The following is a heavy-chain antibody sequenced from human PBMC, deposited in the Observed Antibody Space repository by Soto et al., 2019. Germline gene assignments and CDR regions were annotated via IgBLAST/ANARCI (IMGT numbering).Heavy chain of an antibody. D-gene: IGHD4-17*01. V-gene: IGHV1-2*02. CDR1: GYTFAAYY. Sequence: QVQLVQSGAEVKKPGASVKVSCKTSGYTFAAYYIHWIRQAPGQGLEWMGWINPTSGGTVYAQNFQDRVTMTRDTSISTAYMELRRLNSDDTAVYYFARDPDYGDYWGYFFDYWGQGTPVTVSS. J-gene: IGHJ4*02. CDR3: ARDPDYGDYWGYFFDY. CDR2: INPTSGGT.